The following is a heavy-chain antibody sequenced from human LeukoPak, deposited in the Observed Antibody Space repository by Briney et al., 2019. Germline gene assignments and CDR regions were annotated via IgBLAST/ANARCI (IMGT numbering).Heavy chain of an antibody. J-gene: IGHJ4*02. Sequence: ASVKVSCKASGGTFSSYAISWVRQAPGQGLEWMGGIIPIFGTANYAQKFQGRVTITADESTSTAYMELSSLRSEDTAVYYCARGPYYGDYATDYWGQGTLVTVSS. CDR1: GGTFSSYA. CDR2: IIPIFGTA. V-gene: IGHV1-69*13. D-gene: IGHD4-17*01. CDR3: ARGPYYGDYATDY.